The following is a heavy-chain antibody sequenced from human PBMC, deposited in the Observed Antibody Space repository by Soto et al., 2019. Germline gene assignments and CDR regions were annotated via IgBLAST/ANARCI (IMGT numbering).Heavy chain of an antibody. D-gene: IGHD5-12*01. CDR3: ARAGAGGYPIPFDY. J-gene: IGHJ4*02. CDR2: IYYSGST. V-gene: IGHV4-59*01. Sequence: QVQLQESGPGLVKPSETLSLTCTVSGGSISSYYWSWIRQPPGKGLEWIGYIYYSGSTNYNPSLKSRVTISVDTSKNQFSLKLSSVTAADTAVYYCARAGAGGYPIPFDYWGQGTLVTVSS. CDR1: GGSISSYY.